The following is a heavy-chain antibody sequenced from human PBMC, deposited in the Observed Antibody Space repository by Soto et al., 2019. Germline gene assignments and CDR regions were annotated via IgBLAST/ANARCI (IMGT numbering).Heavy chain of an antibody. Sequence: GASVKVSCKASGYTFTSYGISWVRQAPGQGLEWMGWISAYNGNTNYAQKLQGRVTMTTDTSTSTAYMELRSLRSDDTAVYYCARALMYYDFWGGYKYYYGMDVWGQGTTVTVSS. J-gene: IGHJ6*02. CDR3: ARALMYYDFWGGYKYYYGMDV. D-gene: IGHD3-3*01. CDR1: GYTFTSYG. V-gene: IGHV1-18*04. CDR2: ISAYNGNT.